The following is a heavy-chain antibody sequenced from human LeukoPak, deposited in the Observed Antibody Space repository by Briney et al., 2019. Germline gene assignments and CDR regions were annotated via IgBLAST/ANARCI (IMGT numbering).Heavy chain of an antibody. CDR3: ARGYGSTSCYGGGFDY. D-gene: IGHD2-2*01. CDR1: GGSISSYY. V-gene: IGHV4-59*01. CDR2: IYYSGGT. Sequence: SETLSLTCTVSGGSISSYYWSWIRQPPGKGLEWIGYIYYSGGTNYNPSLKSRVTISVDTSKNQFSLKLSSVTAADTAVYYCARGYGSTSCYGGGFDYWGQGTLVTVSS. J-gene: IGHJ4*02.